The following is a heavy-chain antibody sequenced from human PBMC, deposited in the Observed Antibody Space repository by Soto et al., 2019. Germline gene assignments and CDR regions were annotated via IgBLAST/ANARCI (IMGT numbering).Heavy chain of an antibody. CDR2: ISYSGSV. Sequence: QVQLQESGPGQVKPSETLSLTCTVSGDSIRPYYWTWIRQPPGKGLEWIGYISYSGSVLYESFLKSRLTISVDTSKNQFSLKLKSVTAEDTAVYYCARVTYDSLTAYSYYFDYWGQGTLVTVSS. J-gene: IGHJ4*02. CDR1: GDSIRPYY. V-gene: IGHV4-59*01. D-gene: IGHD3-9*01. CDR3: ARVTYDSLTAYSYYFDY.